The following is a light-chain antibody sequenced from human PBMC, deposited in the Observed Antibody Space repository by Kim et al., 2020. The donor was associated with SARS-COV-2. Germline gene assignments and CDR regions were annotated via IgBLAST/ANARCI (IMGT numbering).Light chain of an antibody. J-gene: IGKJ1*01. V-gene: IGKV1-5*03. CDR3: QLYNSFST. CDR1: QTVNIW. Sequence: DIQMTQSPSTLSASIGDRVTITRRASQTVNIWLAWYQQKPGRAPKFLIQKPSILVCAGPSRFSGSGSGTEFTLTISNLQPDDFATDFCQLYNSFSTFGQGTKVDIK. CDR2: KPS.